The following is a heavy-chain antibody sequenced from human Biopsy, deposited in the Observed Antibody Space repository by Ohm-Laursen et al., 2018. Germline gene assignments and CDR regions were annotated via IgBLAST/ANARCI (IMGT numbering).Heavy chain of an antibody. J-gene: IGHJ4*02. V-gene: IGHV4-59*08. CDR1: GGSISSSY. Sequence: TLSLTCSVSGGSISSSYWSWIRQPPGKGLEWIGYISYSGSTCYNPSLKSRVTISADTSKNQLSLTLSSLTAADTAVYFCAKQWSYYESFTQHYRGDFDYWGQGTLVIVSS. CDR3: AKQWSYYESFTQHYRGDFDY. CDR2: ISYSGST. D-gene: IGHD3-16*01.